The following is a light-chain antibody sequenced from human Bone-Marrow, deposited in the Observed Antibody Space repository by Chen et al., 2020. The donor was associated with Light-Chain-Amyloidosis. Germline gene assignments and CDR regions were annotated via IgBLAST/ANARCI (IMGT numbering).Light chain of an antibody. CDR1: NIGPTS. J-gene: IGLJ3*02. CDR2: DDS. V-gene: IGLV3-21*02. Sequence: SYVLTQPSSVSVAPGQTATIACGGNNIGPTSVHWYQQTPDQAPLLVVYDDSDRPSGIPERLSGSNSGNTATLTISRVEAGDEADYYCQVWDRSSDRPVFGGGTKLTVL. CDR3: QVWDRSSDRPV.